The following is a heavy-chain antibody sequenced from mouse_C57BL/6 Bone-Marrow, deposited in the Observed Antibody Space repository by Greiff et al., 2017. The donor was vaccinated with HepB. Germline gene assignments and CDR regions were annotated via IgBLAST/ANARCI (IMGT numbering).Heavy chain of an antibody. D-gene: IGHD3-2*02. J-gene: IGHJ2*01. Sequence: VHVKQSGTVLARPGASVKMSCKTSGYTFTSYWMHWVKQRPGQGLEWIGAIYPGNSDTSYNQKFKGKAKLTAVTSASTAYMELSSLTNEDSAVYYCTREDSSGYVGYWGQGTTLTVSS. CDR3: TREDSSGYVGY. V-gene: IGHV1-5*01. CDR2: IYPGNSDT. CDR1: GYTFTSYW.